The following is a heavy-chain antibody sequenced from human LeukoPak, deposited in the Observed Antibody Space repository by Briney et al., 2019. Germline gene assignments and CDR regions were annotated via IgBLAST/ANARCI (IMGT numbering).Heavy chain of an antibody. CDR3: AKDTGDGYRVIDY. V-gene: IGHV3-9*01. J-gene: IGHJ4*02. Sequence: PGGSLRLSCAASGFTFDDYAMHWVRQAPGRGLEWVSGISWNSGSIGYADSVKGRFTISRDNAKNSLYLQMNSLRAEDTALYYCAKDTGDGYRVIDYWGQGTLVTVSS. D-gene: IGHD5-24*01. CDR2: ISWNSGSI. CDR1: GFTFDDYA.